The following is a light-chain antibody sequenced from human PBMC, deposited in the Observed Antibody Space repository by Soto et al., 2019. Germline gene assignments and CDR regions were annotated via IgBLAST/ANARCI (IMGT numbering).Light chain of an antibody. CDR1: QSISNY. V-gene: IGKV1-39*01. CDR3: QQRYGTPLT. Sequence: DMEMTQSPSSLSASVGDRVTITCRASQSISNYLNWYQHKPGKVPKLLIYAASSLQSGVPTRFSGSGSGTDFTLTINSLQPEDFATYYCQQRYGTPLTFGGGTKIEIK. J-gene: IGKJ4*01. CDR2: AAS.